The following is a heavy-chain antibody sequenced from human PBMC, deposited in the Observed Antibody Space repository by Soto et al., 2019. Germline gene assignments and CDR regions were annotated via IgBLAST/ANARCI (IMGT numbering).Heavy chain of an antibody. CDR2: INPSGGST. D-gene: IGHD6-13*01. Sequence: GASVKVSCKASGYTFINYYMHWVRQAPGQGLEWMGIINPSGGSTRYAQKFQGRVTMTRDTSTSTVYMELSSLRSEDTAVYYCARDEYSSSWYSWWFDPWGQGTLVTVSS. CDR3: ARDEYSSSWYSWWFDP. V-gene: IGHV1-46*01. J-gene: IGHJ5*02. CDR1: GYTFINYY.